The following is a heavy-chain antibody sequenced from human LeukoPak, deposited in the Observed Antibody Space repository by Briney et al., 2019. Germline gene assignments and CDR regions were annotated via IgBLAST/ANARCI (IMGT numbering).Heavy chain of an antibody. D-gene: IGHD1-26*01. CDR1: GFTFNSYE. V-gene: IGHV3-48*03. CDR2: INSGGSAI. CDR3: ARGGSYVHY. J-gene: IGHJ4*02. Sequence: GGSLRLSCTASGFTFNSYEMNWVRQAPGKGLEWVSYINSGGSAIYYADSVKGRFTISRDNAKNSLYLQMNSLRADDTAVYYCARGGSYVHYWGQGTLVTVSS.